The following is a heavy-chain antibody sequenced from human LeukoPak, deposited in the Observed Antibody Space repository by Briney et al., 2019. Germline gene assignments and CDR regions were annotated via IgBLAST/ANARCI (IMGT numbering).Heavy chain of an antibody. CDR2: IHYSGST. Sequence: SETLSLTCTVSGDSISTYYWSWIRQPPGKGLEWIGYIHYSGSTNYNPSLKSRVTISVDTSKNHFSLKLSSVTAADTAVYFCARHFYDPNVYFDYWGQGTLVTVSS. V-gene: IGHV4-59*08. J-gene: IGHJ4*02. CDR1: GDSISTYY. CDR3: ARHFYDPNVYFDY. D-gene: IGHD2/OR15-2a*01.